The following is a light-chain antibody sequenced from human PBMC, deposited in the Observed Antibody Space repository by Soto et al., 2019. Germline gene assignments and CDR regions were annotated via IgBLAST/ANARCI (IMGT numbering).Light chain of an antibody. Sequence: AIRMTQSPSSFSASTGDRVTITCRSSQDISSYFAWYQQKVGKAPKLLIYAAATLQRGDPSRFSGSGSGTDFNLTISRLQSEDFATYYCQQYFSYPYTFGQGTKLEI. V-gene: IGKV1-8*01. CDR1: QDISSY. CDR3: QQYFSYPYT. J-gene: IGKJ2*01. CDR2: AAA.